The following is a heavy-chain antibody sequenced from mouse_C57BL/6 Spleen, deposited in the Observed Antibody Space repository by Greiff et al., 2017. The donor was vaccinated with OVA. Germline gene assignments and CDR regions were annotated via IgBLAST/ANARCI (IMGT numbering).Heavy chain of an antibody. J-gene: IGHJ4*01. D-gene: IGHD2-5*01. V-gene: IGHV1-82*01. CDR2: IYPGDGDT. CDR1: GYAFSSSW. CDR3: ATLYYSNYEGAMDY. Sequence: QVQLQQSGPELVKPGASVKISCKASGYAFSSSWMNWVKQRPGKGLEWIGRIYPGDGDTNYNGKFKGKATLTAEKSSSTAYMQLSSLTSEDAAVYFCATLYYSNYEGAMDYWGQGTSVTVSS.